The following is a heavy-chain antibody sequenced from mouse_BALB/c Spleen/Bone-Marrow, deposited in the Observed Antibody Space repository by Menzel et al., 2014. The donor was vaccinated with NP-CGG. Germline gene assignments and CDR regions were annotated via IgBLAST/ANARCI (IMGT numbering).Heavy chain of an antibody. J-gene: IGHJ3*01. CDR2: ISGDGRYT. V-gene: IGHV5-9-2*01. CDR3: ARHAYYDQTEVSFVY. Sequence: EVKLMESGGGLVKSGGSLKLSCAASGFSFSNYGMSWVRQTPEKRLEWVATISGDGRYTFYSDSVKGRFTISRDNAKNNLYLQLSSLRSEDTALYYCARHAYYDQTEVSFVYWGQGTLVPVSA. D-gene: IGHD2-4*01. CDR1: GFSFSNYG.